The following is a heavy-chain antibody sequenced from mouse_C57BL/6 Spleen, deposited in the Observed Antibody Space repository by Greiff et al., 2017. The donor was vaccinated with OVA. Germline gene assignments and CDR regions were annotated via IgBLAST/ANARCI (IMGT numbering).Heavy chain of an antibody. CDR2: IDPENGDT. J-gene: IGHJ1*03. CDR1: GFNIKDDY. V-gene: IGHV14-4*01. D-gene: IGHD2-1*01. Sequence: VQLQQSGAELVRPGASVKLSCTASGFNIKDDYMHWVKQRPEQGPEWIGWIDPENGDTEYASKFQGKATITADTSSNTAYLQLSSLTSEDTAVYYCTIYGNYVYFDVWGTGTTVTVSS. CDR3: TIYGNYVYFDV.